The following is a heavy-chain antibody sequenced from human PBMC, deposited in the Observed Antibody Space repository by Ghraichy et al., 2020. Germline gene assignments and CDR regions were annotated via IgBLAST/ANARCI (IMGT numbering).Heavy chain of an antibody. D-gene: IGHD3-3*01. CDR2: IDWDDDK. V-gene: IGHV2-70*11. J-gene: IGHJ6*02. CDR3: ARIPGNIYDADYYGMDV. Sequence: QTLSLTCTFSGFSLSTSGMCVSWIRQPPGKALEWLARIDWDDDKYYSTSLKTRLTISKDTSKNQVVLTMTNMDPVDTATYYCARIPGNIYDADYYGMDVWGQGTTVTVSS. CDR1: GFSLSTSGMC.